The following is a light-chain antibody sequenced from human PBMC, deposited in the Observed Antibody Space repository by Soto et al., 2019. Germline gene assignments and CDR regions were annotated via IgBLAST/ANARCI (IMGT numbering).Light chain of an antibody. CDR1: QDISDY. Sequence: DIQLTKSPSFLSASVGDRVTITFRASQDISDYLAWYQQRPGKAPKLLIYAASTLQSGVPSRFSGSGSGTEFTLTISSLQPEDFATYSCQQLNSYPLTFGGGTKV. V-gene: IGKV1-9*01. CDR2: AAS. CDR3: QQLNSYPLT. J-gene: IGKJ4*01.